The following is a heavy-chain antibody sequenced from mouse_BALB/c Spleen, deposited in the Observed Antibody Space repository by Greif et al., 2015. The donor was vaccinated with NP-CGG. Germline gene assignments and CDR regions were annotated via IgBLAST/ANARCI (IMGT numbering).Heavy chain of an antibody. CDR3: ASYVYGYYFDY. CDR1: GFNIKEKF. Sequence: DVQLVESGAELVKPGASVKLSCTASGFNIKEKFMHWVKERPEQGLEWIGRIVPANGNTKYDPKFQGKATITADTSSNTAYLQLSSPTSEDTAVYYCASYVYGYYFDYWGRGTTLTVSS. CDR2: IVPANGNT. J-gene: IGHJ2*01. D-gene: IGHD2-2*01. V-gene: IGHV14-3*02.